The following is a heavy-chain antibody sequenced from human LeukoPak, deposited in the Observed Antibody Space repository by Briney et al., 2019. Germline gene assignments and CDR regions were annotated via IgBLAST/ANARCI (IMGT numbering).Heavy chain of an antibody. CDR2: IYYSGST. CDR1: GGSISSYY. J-gene: IGHJ4*02. D-gene: IGHD5-24*01. V-gene: IGHV4-59*01. Sequence: SETVSLICTVSGGSISSYYWSWIRQPPGKGLEWIGYIYYSGSTNYNPSLKSRVTISVDTSKNQFSLKLSSVTAADTAVYYCARVGRYGYNLEYFDYWGQGTLVTVSS. CDR3: ARVGRYGYNLEYFDY.